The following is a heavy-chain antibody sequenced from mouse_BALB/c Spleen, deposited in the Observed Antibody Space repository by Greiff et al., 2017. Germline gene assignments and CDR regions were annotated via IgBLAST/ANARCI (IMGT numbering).Heavy chain of an antibody. CDR3: ARAPDGYFDY. CDR2: ISSGGSYT. V-gene: IGHV5-6*02. Sequence: DVMLVESGGDLVKPGGSLKLSCAASGFTFSSYGMSWVRQTPDKRLEWVATISSGGSYTYYPDSVKGRFTISRDNAKNTLYLQMSSLKSEDTAMYYCARAPDGYFDYWGQGTTLTVSS. J-gene: IGHJ2*01. CDR1: GFTFSSYG. D-gene: IGHD2-3*01.